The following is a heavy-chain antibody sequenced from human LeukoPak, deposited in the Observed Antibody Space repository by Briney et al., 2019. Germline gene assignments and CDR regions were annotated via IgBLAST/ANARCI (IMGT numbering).Heavy chain of an antibody. J-gene: IGHJ4*02. CDR2: IWYDGSNK. D-gene: IGHD5-12*01. CDR1: GFTFSSYG. CDR3: ARDSGYDSFDY. V-gene: IGHV3-33*01. Sequence: GGSLRLSCAASGFTFSSYGMHWVRQAPGKGLEWVAVIWYDGSNKYYADSVKGRFTISRDNSKNTLYQQMHSLRAEDTAVYYCARDSGYDSFDYWGQGTLVTVSS.